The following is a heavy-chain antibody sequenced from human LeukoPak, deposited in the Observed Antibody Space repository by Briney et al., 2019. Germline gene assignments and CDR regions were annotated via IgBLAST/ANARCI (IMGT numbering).Heavy chain of an antibody. V-gene: IGHV3-9*01. J-gene: IGHJ4*02. CDR3: AKDLLIRGLITTFDY. D-gene: IGHD3-10*01. Sequence: GGSLRLSCVASGFTFDDYAMHRVRQAPGKGLEWVSGISWNSGSIGYADSVKGRFTISRDNAKNSLYLQMNSLIPEDTAFYYCAKDLLIRGLITTFDYWGQGTLVTVSS. CDR2: ISWNSGSI. CDR1: GFTFDDYA.